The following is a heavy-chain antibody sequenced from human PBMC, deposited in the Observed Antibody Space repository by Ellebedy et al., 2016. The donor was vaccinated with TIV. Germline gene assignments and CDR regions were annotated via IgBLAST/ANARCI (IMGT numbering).Heavy chain of an antibody. CDR2: IKNDGTKA. CDR1: GFTFSSYW. Sequence: PGGSLRLSCAASGFTFSSYWMHWVRQAPGKGLVWVSRIKNDGTKATYSDSVKGRFTISRDNAKSTLILHMDSLRVEDTAVYYCASRSYEYYYYGMDVWGQGTTVTVSS. J-gene: IGHJ6*02. D-gene: IGHD3-16*01. V-gene: IGHV3-74*03. CDR3: ASRSYEYYYYGMDV.